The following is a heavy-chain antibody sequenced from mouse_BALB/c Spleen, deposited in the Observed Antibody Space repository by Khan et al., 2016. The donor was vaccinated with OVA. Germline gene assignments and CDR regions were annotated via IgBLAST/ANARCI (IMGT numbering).Heavy chain of an antibody. CDR3: ARGGAAYYRNDGDAMEY. J-gene: IGHJ4*01. Sequence: QIQLVQSGPELKKPGETVRISCKASGYTFTTAGIQWVQKMPGKGLKWIGWINTHSGVPKYAEDFKGRFAFSLEISVNTAYLQITNLNTEDTATYFCARGGAAYYRNDGDAMEYWGQGTSVTVSS. V-gene: IGHV9-4*02. CDR1: GYTFTTAG. CDR2: INTHSGVP. D-gene: IGHD2-14*01.